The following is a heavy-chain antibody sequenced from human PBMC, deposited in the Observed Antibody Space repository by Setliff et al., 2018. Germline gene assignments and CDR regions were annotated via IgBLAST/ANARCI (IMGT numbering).Heavy chain of an antibody. D-gene: IGHD5-12*01. V-gene: IGHV1-69*10. J-gene: IGHJ3*02. CDR2: IIPILGIA. Sequence: GASVKVSCKASGYTFTGYYMHWARQAPGQGLEWMGGIIPILGIANYAQKFQGRVTITADKSTSTAYMELSSLRSEDTAVYYCAREGTGGIVATIYAFDIWGQGNAGHRLL. CDR3: AREGTGGIVATIYAFDI. CDR1: GYTFTGYY.